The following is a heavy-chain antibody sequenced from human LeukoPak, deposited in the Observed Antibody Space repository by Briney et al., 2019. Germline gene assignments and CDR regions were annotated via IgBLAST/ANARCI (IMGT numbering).Heavy chain of an antibody. J-gene: IGHJ5*01. CDR2: IQSKTDGGAT. D-gene: IGHD5-24*01. CDR1: GFTFSNAW. CDR3: AEVTVQRAKNGGLDS. V-gene: IGHV3-15*01. Sequence: PGGSLRLSCAASGFTFSNAWMSWVRQAPGKGLEWVGRIQSKTDGGATDYAAPVKGRFTISRDDSKNTLYLQMNSLKTEDTAVYYCAEVTVQRAKNGGLDSGGRGPLVTV.